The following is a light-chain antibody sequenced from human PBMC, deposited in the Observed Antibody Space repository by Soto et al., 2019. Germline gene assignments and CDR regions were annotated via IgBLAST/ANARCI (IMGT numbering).Light chain of an antibody. CDR2: DAS. J-gene: IGKJ4*01. CDR3: QQRSNWPSLT. CDR1: QSVGTY. V-gene: IGKV3-11*01. Sequence: ETVMTQSPGTLSLSPGERATLSCRASQSVGTYLGWYQQKPGQAPRLLIYDASNRATGIPARFSGSGSGTDFTLTISSLEPEDFAVYYCQQRSNWPSLTFGGGTKVEIK.